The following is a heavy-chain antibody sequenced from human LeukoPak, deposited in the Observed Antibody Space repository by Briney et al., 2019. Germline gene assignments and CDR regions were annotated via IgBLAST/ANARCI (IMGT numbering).Heavy chain of an antibody. CDR3: ARHPSDSSGYPYFDY. CDR1: GYTFTCYY. D-gene: IGHD3-22*01. CDR2: INPNSGGT. V-gene: IGHV1-2*02. Sequence: GASVKVSCKASGYTFTCYYMHWVRQAPGQGLEWMGWINPNSGGTNYAQKFEGRVTMTRDTSISTAYMELSRLRSDDTAVYYCARHPSDSSGYPYFDYWGQGTLVTVSS. J-gene: IGHJ4*02.